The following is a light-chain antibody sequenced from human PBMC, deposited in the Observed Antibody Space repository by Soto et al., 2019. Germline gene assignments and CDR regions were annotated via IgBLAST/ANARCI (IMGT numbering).Light chain of an antibody. Sequence: EIVLTQSPGTLSLSPGERATLSCRASQSVSNTYLAWYQQKPGQAPRLLIYDASSRATGIPDRFSGSGSGTDFTLTISRLEPEDFAVYYCQQRSNWVTFGGGTKVEIK. J-gene: IGKJ4*01. CDR3: QQRSNWVT. CDR1: QSVSNTY. V-gene: IGKV3D-20*02. CDR2: DAS.